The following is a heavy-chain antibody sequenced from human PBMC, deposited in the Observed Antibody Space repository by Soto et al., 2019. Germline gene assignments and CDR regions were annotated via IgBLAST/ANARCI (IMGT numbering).Heavy chain of an antibody. Sequence: ENLSLTCTVSGGSVSSGSYYWSWIRQPQGKGLERIGYISYSGSTNYNSSLKSRVTISKDTSENQFSLKLSSVTAADTAVYYCSIYRTGGTGFDYSCQGTLGTLS. CDR3: SIYRTGGTGFDY. D-gene: IGHD1-1*01. CDR2: ISYSGST. J-gene: IGHJ4*02. CDR1: GGSVSSGSYY. V-gene: IGHV4-61*01.